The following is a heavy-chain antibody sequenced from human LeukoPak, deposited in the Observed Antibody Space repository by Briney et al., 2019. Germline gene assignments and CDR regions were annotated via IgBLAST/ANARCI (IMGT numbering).Heavy chain of an antibody. CDR3: ARVWAYYYDRSGYKGDAFDI. D-gene: IGHD3-22*01. CDR1: NYSISNGYF. Sequence: PSETLSLTCSVSNYSISNGYFWGWIRQPPGRGLEWIGSLHHTGGTYYNPSLKSRVAISVDTSKNQFSLKLSSVTAADTAVYYCARVWAYYYDRSGYKGDAFDIWGQGTMVTVSS. CDR2: LHHTGGT. J-gene: IGHJ3*02. V-gene: IGHV4-38-2*02.